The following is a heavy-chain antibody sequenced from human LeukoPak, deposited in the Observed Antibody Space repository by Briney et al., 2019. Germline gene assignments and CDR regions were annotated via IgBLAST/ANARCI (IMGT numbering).Heavy chain of an antibody. CDR2: IYYSGSP. CDR3: ARLGSSAPLYYFDY. CDR1: GGSISSTSYY. V-gene: IGHV4-39*07. D-gene: IGHD6-19*01. Sequence: SETLSLTCTVSGGSISSTSYYWGWIRQPPGKGLEWIGSIYYSGSPYYNPSLKSRVTISVDTSKNQFSLKLSSVTAADTAVYYCARLGSSAPLYYFDYWGQGTLVTVSS. J-gene: IGHJ4*02.